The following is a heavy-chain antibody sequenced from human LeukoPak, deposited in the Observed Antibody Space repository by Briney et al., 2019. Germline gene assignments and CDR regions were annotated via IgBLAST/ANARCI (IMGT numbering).Heavy chain of an antibody. J-gene: IGHJ6*02. D-gene: IGHD6-13*01. CDR3: ASLAAAGRYGMDV. CDR1: GGTFSSYA. V-gene: IGHV1-69*13. Sequence: SVKVSCKASGGTFSSYAISWVRQAPGQGLEWMGGIIPIFGTANYAQKFQGRVTITADESTSTAYMELSSLRSEDTAVCYCASLAAAGRYGMDVWGQGTTVTVSS. CDR2: IIPIFGTA.